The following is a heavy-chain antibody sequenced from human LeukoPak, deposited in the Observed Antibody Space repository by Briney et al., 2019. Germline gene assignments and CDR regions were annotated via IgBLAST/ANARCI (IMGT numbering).Heavy chain of an antibody. CDR1: GFTFGDYA. J-gene: IGHJ4*02. CDR3: ASITGSSGWYELGVIDY. V-gene: IGHV3-49*03. D-gene: IGHD6-19*01. Sequence: GGSLRLSCTASGFTFGDYAMSWFRQAPGKGLEWVGFIRSKAYGGTTEYAASVKGRFTISRDDSKSIAYLQMNSLKTEDTAVYYCASITGSSGWYELGVIDYWGQGTLVTVSS. CDR2: IRSKAYGGTT.